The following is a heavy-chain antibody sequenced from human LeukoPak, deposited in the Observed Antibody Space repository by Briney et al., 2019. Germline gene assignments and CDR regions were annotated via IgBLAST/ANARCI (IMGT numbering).Heavy chain of an antibody. CDR3: ARDRTDYYYGMDV. CDR1: GFTVSSNY. CDR2: TYSGGST. V-gene: IGHV3-66*01. D-gene: IGHD4-17*01. Sequence: PGGSLRLSCAASGFTVSSNYMSWVRQAPGKGLEWVSVTYSGGSTYYADSVKGRLTISRDTSKNTLYLQMNSLRAEDTAVYYCARDRTDYYYGMDVWGQGTTVTVSS. J-gene: IGHJ6*02.